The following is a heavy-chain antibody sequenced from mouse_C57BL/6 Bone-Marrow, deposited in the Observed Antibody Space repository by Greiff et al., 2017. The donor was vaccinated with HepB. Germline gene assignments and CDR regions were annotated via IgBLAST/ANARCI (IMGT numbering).Heavy chain of an antibody. J-gene: IGHJ2*01. CDR3: ARRGYYGSSYFDY. CDR2: NNPNNGGT. V-gene: IGHV1-26*01. D-gene: IGHD1-1*01. CDR1: GYTFTDYY. Sequence: EVQLQQSGPELVKPGASVKISCKASGYTFTDYYMTWVKQSHGQSLEWVGDNNPNNGGTSYNQKFKGKATLTVDKSSSTDYMELRSLTFEDSAVYYCARRGYYGSSYFDYWGQGTTLTVSS.